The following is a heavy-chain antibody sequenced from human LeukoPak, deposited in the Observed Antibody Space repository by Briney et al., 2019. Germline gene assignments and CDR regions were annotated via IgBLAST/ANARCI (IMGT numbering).Heavy chain of an antibody. D-gene: IGHD3-9*01. V-gene: IGHV4-31*03. CDR1: GGSISSGGYY. CDR3: AGDLTGRRDDAFDI. Sequence: SETLSLTCTVSGGSISSGGYYWSWIRQHPGTGLEWIGYIYYSGSTYYNPSLKSRVTISVDTSKNQFSLKLSSVTAADTAVYYCAGDLTGRRDDAFDIWGQGTMVTVSS. CDR2: IYYSGST. J-gene: IGHJ3*02.